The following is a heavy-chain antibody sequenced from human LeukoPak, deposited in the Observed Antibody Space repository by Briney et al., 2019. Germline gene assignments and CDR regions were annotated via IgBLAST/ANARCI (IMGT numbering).Heavy chain of an antibody. V-gene: IGHV1-8*01. D-gene: IGHD3-3*01. J-gene: IGHJ6*02. CDR3: ARENYDFWSGYLLMDV. CDR2: MNPNSGNT. CDR1: GYTFTSYD. Sequence: GASVKVSCKASGYTFTSYDINWVRQATGQGLEWMGWMNPNSGNTSYAQKFQGRVTMTRNTSISTAYMELSSLRSEDTAAYYCARENYDFWSGYLLMDVWGQGTTVTVSS.